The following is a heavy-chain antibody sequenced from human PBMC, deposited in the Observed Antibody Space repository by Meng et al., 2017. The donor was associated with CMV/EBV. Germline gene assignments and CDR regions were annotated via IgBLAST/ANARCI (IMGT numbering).Heavy chain of an antibody. Sequence: GESLKISCAASGFTFSSYGMHWVRQAPGKGLEWVANIKQDGSEKYYVASVKGRFTISRDNAKNSLYLQMNSLRAEDTAVYYCARVSDFWTEGGLDYWGQGTLVTVS. D-gene: IGHD3-3*01. CDR2: IKQDGSEK. J-gene: IGHJ4*02. CDR3: ARVSDFWTEGGLDY. V-gene: IGHV3-7*01. CDR1: GFTFSSYG.